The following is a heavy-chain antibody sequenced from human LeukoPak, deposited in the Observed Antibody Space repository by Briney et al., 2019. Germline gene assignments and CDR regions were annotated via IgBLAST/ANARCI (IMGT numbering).Heavy chain of an antibody. CDR2: IYYSGST. J-gene: IGHJ2*01. D-gene: IGHD1-26*01. V-gene: IGHV4-39*01. Sequence: SETLSLTCTVSGGSISSSSYYWGWIRQPPGKGLEWIGSIYYSGSTYYNPSLKSRVTISVDTSKNQFSLKLSSVTAADTAVYYCARQGVGATVDLWAVAPWSLSPQ. CDR1: GGSISSSSYY. CDR3: ARQGVGATVDL.